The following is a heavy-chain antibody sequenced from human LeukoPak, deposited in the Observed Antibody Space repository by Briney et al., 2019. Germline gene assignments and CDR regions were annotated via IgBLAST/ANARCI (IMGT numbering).Heavy chain of an antibody. CDR1: GFTFSSYG. CDR3: AKVRRAVAGSDAFDI. Sequence: GGSLRLSCAASGFTFSSYGMHWVRQAPGKGLEWVAVISYDGSNKYYADSVKGRFTISRDNSKNTLYLQMNSLRAEDTAVYYCAKVRRAVAGSDAFDIWGQGTMVSVSS. D-gene: IGHD6-19*01. CDR2: ISYDGSNK. V-gene: IGHV3-30*18. J-gene: IGHJ3*02.